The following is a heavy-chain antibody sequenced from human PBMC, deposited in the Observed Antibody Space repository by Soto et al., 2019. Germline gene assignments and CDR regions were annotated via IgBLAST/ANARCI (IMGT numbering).Heavy chain of an antibody. V-gene: IGHV4-59*02. CDR1: GASVSSYY. J-gene: IGHJ4*02. D-gene: IGHD1-26*01. CDR3: AREGRSRYFDY. CDR2: IYYSGST. Sequence: TSETLSLTCTVSGASVSSYYCSWIRQPPGKGLEWIGYIYYSGSTNYNPSLKSRVTISVDTSKNQFSLKLSSVTAADTAVYYCAREGRSRYFDYWGQGTLVTVSS.